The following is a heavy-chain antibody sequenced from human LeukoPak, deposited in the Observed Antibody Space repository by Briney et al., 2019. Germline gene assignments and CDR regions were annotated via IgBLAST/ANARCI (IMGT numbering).Heavy chain of an antibody. J-gene: IGHJ4*02. D-gene: IGHD2-2*01. CDR1: GGTFSSYA. CDR3: ASRLYCSNTRCRNFPFAY. V-gene: IGHV1-69*13. CDR2: IIPIFGTA. Sequence: SVKVSCKASGGTFSSYAINWVRQAPGQGLEWMGGIIPIFGTANYAQKFQDRVTITADESTSTAYMELSSLRSEDTAIYYCASRLYCSNTRCRNFPFAYWGQGTLVTVSS.